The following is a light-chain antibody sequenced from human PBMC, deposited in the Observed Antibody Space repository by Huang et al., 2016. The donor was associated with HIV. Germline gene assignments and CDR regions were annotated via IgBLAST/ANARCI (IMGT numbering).Light chain of an antibody. J-gene: IGKJ1*01. CDR3: QQYGSSPT. V-gene: IGKV3-20*01. Sequence: EIVLTQSPGTLSVSPGERATLSCRASQSVSGAYLAWYQQRPGQAPRLLIYGASSSATGIPDRFSGSGSWTDFTITISRRESEDFAVYYCQQYGSSPTFGQGTKVDIK. CDR2: GAS. CDR1: QSVSGAY.